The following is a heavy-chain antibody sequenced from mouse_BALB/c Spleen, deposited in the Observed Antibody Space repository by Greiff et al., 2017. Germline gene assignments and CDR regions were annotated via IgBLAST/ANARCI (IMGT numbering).Heavy chain of an antibody. J-gene: IGHJ2*01. CDR2: ISYSGST. CDR1: GYSITSDYA. D-gene: IGHD2-3*01. Sequence: VQLKESGPGLVKPSQSLSLTCTVTGYSITSDYAWNWIRQFPGNKLEWMGYISYSGSTSYNPSLKSRISITRDTSKNQFFLQLNSVTTEDTATYYCARSDGYYGGNFDDWGQGTTLTVSS. CDR3: ARSDGYYGGNFDD. V-gene: IGHV3-2*02.